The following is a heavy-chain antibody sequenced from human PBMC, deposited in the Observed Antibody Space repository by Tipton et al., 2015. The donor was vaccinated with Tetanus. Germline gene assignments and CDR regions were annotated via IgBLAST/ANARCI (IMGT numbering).Heavy chain of an antibody. D-gene: IGHD3-16*01. CDR3: ARDHGVTWGGMGYYYGMDV. J-gene: IGHJ6*02. CDR1: GGSISSGGYS. Sequence: TLSLTCAVSGGSISSGGYSWTWIRQPPGKGLQWIGYMYYSGTTHYNPSLKSRVTISIDRSKNQLSLKLTSVTAADTAVYYCARDHGVTWGGMGYYYGMDVWGQGTTVTVSS. CDR2: MYYSGTT. V-gene: IGHV4-30-2*01.